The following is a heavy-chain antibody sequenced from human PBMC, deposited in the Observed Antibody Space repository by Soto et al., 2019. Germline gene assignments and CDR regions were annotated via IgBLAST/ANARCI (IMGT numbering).Heavy chain of an antibody. CDR2: ISYDGSNK. V-gene: IGHV3-30*18. CDR1: GFTFSSYG. Sequence: GGSLRLSCAASGFTFSSYGMHWVRQAPGKGLEWVAVISYDGSNKYYADSVKGRFTISRDNSKNTLYLQMNSLRAEDTAVYYCAKVPLRYYYYYGMDVWGQGTTVTVS. D-gene: IGHD4-17*01. J-gene: IGHJ6*02. CDR3: AKVPLRYYYYYGMDV.